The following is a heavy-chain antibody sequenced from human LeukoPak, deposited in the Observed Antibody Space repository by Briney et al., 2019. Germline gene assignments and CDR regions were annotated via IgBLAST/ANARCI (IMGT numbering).Heavy chain of an antibody. Sequence: GGSLRLSCAASGFTFSSYGMHWVRPAPGKGLGRVAVIWYDGSNKYYADSVKGRFTISRDNSKNTLYLQMNSLRAEDTAVYYCAREIAAAGNKQFDYWGQGTLVTVSS. V-gene: IGHV3-33*01. CDR1: GFTFSSYG. CDR3: AREIAAAGNKQFDY. D-gene: IGHD6-13*01. J-gene: IGHJ4*02. CDR2: IWYDGSNK.